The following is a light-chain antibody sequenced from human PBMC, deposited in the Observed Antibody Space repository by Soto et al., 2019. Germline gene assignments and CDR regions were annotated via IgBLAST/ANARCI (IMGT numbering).Light chain of an antibody. V-gene: IGKV3-11*01. CDR1: QSISSF. CDR2: DGS. Sequence: EIELTQSPPTLSLSPGERATISCRASQSISSFLAWYQQKPGQAPRLLISDGSNRATGIPARFSGSGSGTDFTLLITSLEPEDFAVYYCQQHYNWPRITFGQGTRLEIK. J-gene: IGKJ5*01. CDR3: QQHYNWPRIT.